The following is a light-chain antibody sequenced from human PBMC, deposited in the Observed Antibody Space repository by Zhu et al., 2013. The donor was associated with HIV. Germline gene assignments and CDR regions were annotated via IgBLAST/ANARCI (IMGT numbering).Light chain of an antibody. CDR1: QSISSW. V-gene: IGKV1-5*03. CDR2: KAS. J-gene: IGKJ1*01. CDR3: QQYNSYSPEWT. Sequence: DIQMTQSPSTLSASVGDRVTITCRASQSISSWLAWYQQKPGKAPKLLIYKASSLESGVTSRFSGSGSGTEFTLTISSLQPDDFATYYCQQYNSYSPEWTFGQGTKVEIK.